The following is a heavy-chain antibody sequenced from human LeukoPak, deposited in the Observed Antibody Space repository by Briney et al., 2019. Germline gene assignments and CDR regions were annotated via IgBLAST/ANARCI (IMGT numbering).Heavy chain of an antibody. CDR2: IYHSGNT. CDR1: DYTISSGYY. V-gene: IGHV4-38-2*01. J-gene: IGHJ4*02. CDR3: AKLIGSDYFDY. D-gene: IGHD1-1*01. Sequence: SENLSLTCAVSDYTISSGYYWGWIRQPPGKGLEGIGCIYHSGNTSYNTSLKNRLTMSIDTSKNQFSVKLSSVTAAYTAVYYCAKLIGSDYFDYWGQGILVTVSS.